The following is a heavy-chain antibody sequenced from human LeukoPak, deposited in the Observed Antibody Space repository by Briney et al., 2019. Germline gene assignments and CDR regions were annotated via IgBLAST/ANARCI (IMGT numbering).Heavy chain of an antibody. D-gene: IGHD1-26*01. CDR1: GFTFSTYA. CDR3: AKGASGNYYIYFDY. J-gene: IGHJ4*02. Sequence: PGGSLRLSCAASGFTFSTYAMNWVRQSPGKGLERVSSISGSDGSKYCADSVKGRFTISRDNSKNTLYLQVNSLRAEDTAIYYCAKGASGNYYIYFDYWGQGTLVTVSS. CDR2: ISGSDGSK. V-gene: IGHV3-23*01.